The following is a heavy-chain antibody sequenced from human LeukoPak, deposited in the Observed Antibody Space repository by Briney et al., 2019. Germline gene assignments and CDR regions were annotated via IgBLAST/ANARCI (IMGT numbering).Heavy chain of an antibody. V-gene: IGHV3-23*01. Sequence: GGSLRLSCAASGFTFGSYAMSWVRQAPGKGLEWVSAISGSGGSTYYADSVKGRFTISRDNSKNTLYLQMNSLRAEDTAVYYCAGRRDGYNRKYYFDYWGQGTLVTVSS. D-gene: IGHD5-12*01. CDR1: GFTFGSYA. J-gene: IGHJ4*02. CDR3: AGRRDGYNRKYYFDY. CDR2: ISGSGGST.